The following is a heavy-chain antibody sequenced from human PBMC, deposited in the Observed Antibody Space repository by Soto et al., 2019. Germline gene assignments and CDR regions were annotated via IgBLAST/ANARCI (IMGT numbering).Heavy chain of an antibody. CDR3: ARAGSYRFDY. CDR2: INSDGSTT. D-gene: IGHD3-10*01. CDR1: GFTFTYW. Sequence: EVQLVESGGDIVQPGGSLRLSCAGSGFTFTYWMHWVRQAPGKGLEWVSRINSDGSTTNYADSVEGRFAISRDNAKNTLYLQMNSLGAEDTGVYYCARAGSYRFDYWGQGTLVTVSS. J-gene: IGHJ4*02. V-gene: IGHV3-74*01.